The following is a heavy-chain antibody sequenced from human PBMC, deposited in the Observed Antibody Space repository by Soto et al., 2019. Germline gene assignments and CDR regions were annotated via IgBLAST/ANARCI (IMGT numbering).Heavy chain of an antibody. J-gene: IGHJ6*02. CDR2: IIPILGIA. Sequence: SVKVSCKASGGTFSSYTISWVRQAPGQGLEWMGRIIPILGIANYAQKFQGRVTITADKSTSTAYMELSSLRSEDTAVYYCARDPRLCSSTSCYVYYYYGMDVWGQGTTVTVSS. D-gene: IGHD2-2*01. V-gene: IGHV1-69*04. CDR3: ARDPRLCSSTSCYVYYYYGMDV. CDR1: GGTFSSYT.